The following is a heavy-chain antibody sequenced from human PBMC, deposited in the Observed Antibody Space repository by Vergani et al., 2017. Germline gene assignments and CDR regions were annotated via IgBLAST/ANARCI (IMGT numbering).Heavy chain of an antibody. J-gene: IGHJ6*04. V-gene: IGHV4-39*07. D-gene: IGHD3-10*01. CDR2: INHSGST. CDR3: ARGGGEYYGGMDV. CDR1: GGSISSSSYY. Sequence: QLQLQESGPGLVKPSETLSLTCTVSGGSISSSSYYWSWIRQPPGKGLEWIGEINHSGSTNYNPSLKSRVTISVDTSKNQFSLKLSSVTAADTAVYYCARGGGEYYGGMDVWGKGTTVTVSS.